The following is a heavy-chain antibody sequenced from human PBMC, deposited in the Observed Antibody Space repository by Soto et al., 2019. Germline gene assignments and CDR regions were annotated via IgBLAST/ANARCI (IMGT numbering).Heavy chain of an antibody. Sequence: ASVKVSCKASGYTFTSYAMHWVRQAPGRRLEWMGWINAGNGNTRYSQKFQGRVTITRDTSASTAYMELSSLRSEDTAVYYCARDRGSCSSTSCHNWLDPWGQGTLVTVSS. V-gene: IGHV1-3*01. CDR2: INAGNGNT. J-gene: IGHJ5*02. CDR3: ARDRGSCSSTSCHNWLDP. CDR1: GYTFTSYA. D-gene: IGHD2-2*01.